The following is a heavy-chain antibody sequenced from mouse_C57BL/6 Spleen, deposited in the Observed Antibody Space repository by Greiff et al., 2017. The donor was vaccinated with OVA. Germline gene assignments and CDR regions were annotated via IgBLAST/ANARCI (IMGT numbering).Heavy chain of an antibody. CDR3: ARKGYGTGYFDV. Sequence: VKLMESGAELVRPGTSVKVSCKASGYAFTNYLIEWVKQRPGQGLEWIGVINPGSGGTNYNEKFKGKATLTADKSSSTAYMQLSSLTSEDSAVYFCARKGYGTGYFDVWGTGTTVTVSS. J-gene: IGHJ1*03. D-gene: IGHD2-1*01. V-gene: IGHV1-54*01. CDR2: INPGSGGT. CDR1: GYAFTNYL.